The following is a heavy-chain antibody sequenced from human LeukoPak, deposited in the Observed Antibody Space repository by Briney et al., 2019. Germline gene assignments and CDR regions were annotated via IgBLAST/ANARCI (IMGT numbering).Heavy chain of an antibody. J-gene: IGHJ4*02. Sequence: GGSLRLSCAASGFTFSTHGMHWVRQAPGKGLEWVAFIRYDGSNKYYADSVKGRFTISRDNSKNTLYLQMNSLRAEDTAVYYCARSAGGLVVPAAILGYWGQGTLVTVSS. CDR1: GFTFSTHG. D-gene: IGHD2-2*02. CDR3: ARSAGGLVVPAAILGY. CDR2: IRYDGSNK. V-gene: IGHV3-30*02.